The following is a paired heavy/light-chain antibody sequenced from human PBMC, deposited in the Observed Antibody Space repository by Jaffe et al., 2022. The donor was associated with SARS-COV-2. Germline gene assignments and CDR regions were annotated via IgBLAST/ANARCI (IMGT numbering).Heavy chain of an antibody. D-gene: IGHD6-6*01. Sequence: EVQLLDSGGGLVRPGGSLRLSCTASGFIFSNYAMNWVRQAPGKGLEWVSSISASGGDTYHADSVKGRFTISRDNSKNTVYLQMNSLRAEDTAVYHCAKDAKFSTSTFYFYYGMDVWGQGTTVTVSS. J-gene: IGHJ6*02. CDR3: AKDAKFSTSTFYFYYGMDV. CDR2: ISASGGDT. CDR1: GFIFSNYA. V-gene: IGHV3-23*01.
Light chain of an antibody. CDR1: QSVSSW. J-gene: IGKJ4*01. CDR3: QRTNSFPLN. Sequence: DFQLTQSPSSVSASVGDRVTITCRASQSVSSWLAWYQQKPGKAPKLLISAASDLQNGVPSRFSGSGSGTDFTFTISSLQPEDCGTYYCQRTNSFPLNFGGGTKVEVK. CDR2: AAS. V-gene: IGKV1-12*01.